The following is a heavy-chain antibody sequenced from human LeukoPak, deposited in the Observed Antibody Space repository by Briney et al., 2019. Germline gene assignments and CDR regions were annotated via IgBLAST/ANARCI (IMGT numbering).Heavy chain of an antibody. V-gene: IGHV3-23*01. CDR2: ISGSGGST. Sequence: PGGSLRLSCAASGFTFSSYAMSGVRQAPGKGLEWLSAISGSGGSTYYADSVKGRFTISRDNSKNTLYLQMNSLRAEDTAVYYCAKDATPGYSSGWYTDAFDIWGQGTMVTVSS. J-gene: IGHJ3*02. CDR3: AKDATPGYSSGWYTDAFDI. CDR1: GFTFSSYA. D-gene: IGHD6-19*01.